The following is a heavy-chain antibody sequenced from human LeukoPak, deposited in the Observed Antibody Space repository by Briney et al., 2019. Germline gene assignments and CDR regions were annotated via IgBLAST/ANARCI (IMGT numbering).Heavy chain of an antibody. J-gene: IGHJ4*02. Sequence: GGSLRLSCATSGFTFSYYNMHWVRQAPGKGLEWVAFMRYDGSNKEYADSVKGRFTISRDTSKSTLFLQMNRLRPEDTAIYYSARASPDYGDYDYYLDYWGQGTLVAVSS. V-gene: IGHV3-30*02. CDR3: ARASPDYGDYDYYLDY. CDR1: GFTFSYYN. D-gene: IGHD4-17*01. CDR2: MRYDGSNK.